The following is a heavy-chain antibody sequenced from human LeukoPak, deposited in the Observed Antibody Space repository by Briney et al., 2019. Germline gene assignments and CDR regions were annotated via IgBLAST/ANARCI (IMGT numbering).Heavy chain of an antibody. J-gene: IGHJ5*02. CDR2: ISSSGSTI. D-gene: IGHD6-13*01. CDR3: ARDGALEAAAGIHP. V-gene: IGHV3-48*03. CDR1: GFTFSSYE. Sequence: GGSLRLSCAASGFTFSSYEMNWVRQAPGKGLEWVSYISSSGSTIYYADSVKGRFTISRDNAKNSLYLQMNSLRAEDTAVYYCARDGALEAAAGIHPWGQGTLVTVSS.